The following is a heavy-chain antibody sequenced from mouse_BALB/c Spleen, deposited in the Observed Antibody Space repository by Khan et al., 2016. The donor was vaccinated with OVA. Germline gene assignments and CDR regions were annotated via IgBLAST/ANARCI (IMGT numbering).Heavy chain of an antibody. CDR1: GYTFSSYW. Sequence: QVQLQQSGAELMKPGASVKISCKATGYTFSSYWIEWVKQRPGHGLEWIGEILPGSGRNNYNEKFKGKATFTADTSSNTAYMQLSNLTSDDSAVYYCARGNYYGSSSWCGYWSQGTLVTVSA. D-gene: IGHD1-1*01. CDR3: ARGNYYGSSSWCGY. V-gene: IGHV1-9*01. J-gene: IGHJ3*01. CDR2: ILPGSGRN.